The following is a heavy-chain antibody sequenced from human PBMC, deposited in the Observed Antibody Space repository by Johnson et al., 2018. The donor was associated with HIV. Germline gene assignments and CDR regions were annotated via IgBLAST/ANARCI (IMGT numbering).Heavy chain of an antibody. V-gene: IGHV3-30*04. J-gene: IGHJ3*02. CDR3: ARERGYSSVLWKLSEDAFDI. D-gene: IGHD6-19*01. CDR2: ISYDGSNK. CDR1: GFTFSSYA. Sequence: QVQLVESGGGVVQPGRSLRLSCAASGFTFSSYAMHWVRQAPGKGLEWVAVISYDGSNKYYVDSVKGRFTISRDNAKKSLYLQMNSLRAEDTAVYYCARERGYSSVLWKLSEDAFDIWGQGTMVTVSS.